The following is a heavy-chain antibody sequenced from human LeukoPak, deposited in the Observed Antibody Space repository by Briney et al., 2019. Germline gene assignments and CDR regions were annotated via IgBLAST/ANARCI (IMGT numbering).Heavy chain of an antibody. CDR1: GFTFSSYS. J-gene: IGHJ4*02. V-gene: IGHV3-21*04. CDR2: ISSSSSYI. Sequence: SGGSLRLSCGASGFTFSSYSMNWVRQAPGKGPEWVSSISSSSSYIYYADSVKGRFTVSRDNAKNSLYLQMNSLRAEDTALYYCARCGVSCYWLEYWGQGTLVTVSS. D-gene: IGHD2-15*01. CDR3: ARCGVSCYWLEY.